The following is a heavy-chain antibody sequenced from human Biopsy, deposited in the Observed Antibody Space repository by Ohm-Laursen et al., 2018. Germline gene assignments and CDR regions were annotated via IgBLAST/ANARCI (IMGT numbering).Heavy chain of an antibody. V-gene: IGHV3-15*01. J-gene: IGHJ6*02. Sequence: GSLRLSCAASGFTFGDAWMSWIRQAPGKGLEWVGRIKSKFDGETTDYAALVKGRFIISRDDSKSTLFLQMNSLKVEDTGVYFCSTGGGDFYYNGMDVWGQGTTVTVSS. D-gene: IGHD3-16*01. CDR1: GFTFGDAW. CDR3: STGGGDFYYNGMDV. CDR2: IKSKFDGETT.